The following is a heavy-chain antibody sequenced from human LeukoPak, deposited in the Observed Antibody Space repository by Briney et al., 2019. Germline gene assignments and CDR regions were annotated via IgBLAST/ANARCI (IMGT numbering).Heavy chain of an antibody. J-gene: IGHJ4*02. CDR2: ISDDGSTK. CDR3: AKDLTTTGGY. Sequence: PGTSLRLSCAASGFTFSFYGIHWVRQAPGKGLEWVAVISDDGSTKYYSDSVKGRFTVSRDNSKDTLYLQMNSLTTEDTAVYYCAKDLTTTGGYWGQGTLVTVSS. CDR1: GFTFSFYG. V-gene: IGHV3-30*18. D-gene: IGHD1-1*01.